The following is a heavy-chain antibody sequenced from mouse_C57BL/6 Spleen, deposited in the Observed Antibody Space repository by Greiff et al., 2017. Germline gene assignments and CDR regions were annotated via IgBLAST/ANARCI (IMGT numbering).Heavy chain of an antibody. CDR3: AKGELAWFAY. Sequence: EVQGVESGPELVKPGASVKMSCKASGYTFTDYNMHWVKQSHGKSLEWIGYINPNNGGTSYNQKFKGKATLTVNKSSSTAYMELRSLTSEDSAVYYCAKGELAWFAYWGQGTLVTVSA. V-gene: IGHV1-22*01. CDR2: INPNNGGT. CDR1: GYTFTDYN. D-gene: IGHD4-1*01. J-gene: IGHJ3*01.